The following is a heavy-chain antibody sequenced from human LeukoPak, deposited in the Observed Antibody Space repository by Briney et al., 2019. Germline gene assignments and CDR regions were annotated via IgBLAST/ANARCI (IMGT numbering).Heavy chain of an antibody. CDR3: TIGGYSYDYDAFDI. CDR1: GFTFSNAW. V-gene: IGHV3-15*01. D-gene: IGHD5-18*01. Sequence: GGSLRLSCAASGFTFSNAWMSWVRQAPGKGLEWVGRIKNKTDGGTTDYAAPVKGRFTISRDDSKNTLYLQMNSLKTEDTAVYYCTIGGYSYDYDAFDIWGQGTMVTVSS. CDR2: IKNKTDGGTT. J-gene: IGHJ3*02.